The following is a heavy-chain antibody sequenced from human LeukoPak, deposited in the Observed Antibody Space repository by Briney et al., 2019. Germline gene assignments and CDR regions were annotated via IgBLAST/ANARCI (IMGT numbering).Heavy chain of an antibody. CDR2: IYTSGST. V-gene: IGHV4-61*02. CDR1: GGSISSGSYY. D-gene: IGHD1-26*01. J-gene: IGHJ4*02. Sequence: PSETLSLTCTVSGGSISSGSYYWSWIRQPAGKGLEWIGRIYTSGSTNYNPSLKSRVTISVDTSKNQFSLKLSSVTAADTAVYYCARAPISGSYLVDYWGQGTLVTVSS. CDR3: ARAPISGSYLVDY.